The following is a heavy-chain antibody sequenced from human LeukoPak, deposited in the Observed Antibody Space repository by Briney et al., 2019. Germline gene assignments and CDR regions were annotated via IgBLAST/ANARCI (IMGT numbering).Heavy chain of an antibody. V-gene: IGHV3-7*01. CDR1: GFTFSSNW. CDR2: IKQDGSEK. Sequence: GGSLKLSCAAPGFTFSSNWMSWVRQAPGKVLEWVANIKQDGSEKYYVDSVKGRFTISRDNAKNSLYLQMNRLRAEDTAVYYCGRDYRPDYWGQGTLVTVSS. J-gene: IGHJ4*02. D-gene: IGHD1-26*01. CDR3: GRDYRPDY.